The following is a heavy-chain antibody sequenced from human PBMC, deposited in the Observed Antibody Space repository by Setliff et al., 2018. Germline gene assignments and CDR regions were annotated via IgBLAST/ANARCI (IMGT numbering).Heavy chain of an antibody. Sequence: PSVKVSCKASGYTFTSYGITWVRQAPGQGLEWMAWISAYNGYIVYAQKFQGRVTVTTDTSTSTAYMELRSLRSDDTAVYYCARAPPKIVVTVAALDYWGQGALVTVSS. V-gene: IGHV1-18*01. D-gene: IGHD2-15*01. CDR3: ARAPPKIVVTVAALDY. CDR1: GYTFTSYG. CDR2: ISAYNGYI. J-gene: IGHJ4*02.